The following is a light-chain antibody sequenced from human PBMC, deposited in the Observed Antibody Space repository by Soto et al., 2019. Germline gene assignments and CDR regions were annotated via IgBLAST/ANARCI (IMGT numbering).Light chain of an antibody. Sequence: QSVLTQPPSVSGSPGQSVTISCTGASRDVGSYNRVSWYQQPPRTAPTLIIYEVINRPSGVPDRFSGSKSGNTASLTISGLQAEDEADYYCSLYTSSSTSVFGTGTKVTVL. CDR3: SLYTSSSTSV. V-gene: IGLV2-18*01. CDR2: EVI. CDR1: SRDVGSYNR. J-gene: IGLJ1*01.